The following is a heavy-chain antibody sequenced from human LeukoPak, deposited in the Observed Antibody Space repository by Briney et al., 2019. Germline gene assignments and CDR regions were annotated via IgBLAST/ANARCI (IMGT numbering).Heavy chain of an antibody. D-gene: IGHD3-10*01. J-gene: IGHJ5*02. CDR1: GGSFSGYY. CDR2: INHSGST. CDR3: ARGRGSS. Sequence: PSETLSLTCAVYGGSFSGYYWSWNRQPPGKGLEWIGEINHSGSTNYNPSLKSRVTISVDTSKNQFSLKLSSVTAADTAVYYCARGRGSSWGQGTLVTVSS. V-gene: IGHV4-34*01.